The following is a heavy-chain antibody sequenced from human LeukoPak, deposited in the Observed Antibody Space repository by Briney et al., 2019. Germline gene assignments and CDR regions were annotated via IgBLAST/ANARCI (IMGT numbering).Heavy chain of an antibody. Sequence: ASVKVTCNASGYTFTSYYMHWARHAPGQGNEWMGIINPSCGSKSYAQKFQGRITMTRDTSTSTVYMELSSLRAEDTAVYYCARRLSDAFDIWGQGTMVTVS. CDR1: GYTFTSYY. CDR3: ARRLSDAFDI. D-gene: IGHD3-16*01. V-gene: IGHV1-46*01. J-gene: IGHJ3*02. CDR2: INPSCGSK.